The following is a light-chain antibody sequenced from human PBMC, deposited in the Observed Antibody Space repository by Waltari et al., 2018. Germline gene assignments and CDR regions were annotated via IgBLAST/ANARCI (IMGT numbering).Light chain of an antibody. CDR3: QHYNTYPFT. CDR2: KAS. CDR1: QSISSW. Sequence: DIQMTQSPSTLSASVGDRVTITCRASQSISSWLAWYQQQPGKAPKVLIYKASSLERGFPSRFSGSGSGTEFTLTISSLQPDDFATYYCQHYNTYPFTFGPGTKVDIK. J-gene: IGKJ3*01. V-gene: IGKV1-5*03.